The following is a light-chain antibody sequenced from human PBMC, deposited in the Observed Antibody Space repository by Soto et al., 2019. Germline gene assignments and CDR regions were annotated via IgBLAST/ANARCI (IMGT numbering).Light chain of an antibody. CDR1: QSVSSN. J-gene: IGKJ2*01. Sequence: EIVMTQSPVALSVSPVERSTLSCRASQSVSSNLAWYQQKPGQAPRLLIYGASTRATGIPARFSGSGSGTEFTLTISSLQSEDFAVYYCQQYNNWPLYTFGQGTKVDIK. CDR2: GAS. V-gene: IGKV3D-15*01. CDR3: QQYNNWPLYT.